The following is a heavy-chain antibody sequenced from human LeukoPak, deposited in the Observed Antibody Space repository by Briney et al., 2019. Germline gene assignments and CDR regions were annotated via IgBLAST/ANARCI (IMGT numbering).Heavy chain of an antibody. Sequence: SETLSLTCTVSGGSISSHCWSWIRQPPRKGLEWIGYVYYSGSTIYNPSLKSRVTISIDTSKNQFSLKLSSVTAADTAMYYCTSHYGSGFDSWGQGTLVTVSS. CDR2: VYYSGST. CDR3: TSHYGSGFDS. J-gene: IGHJ4*02. CDR1: GGSISSHC. D-gene: IGHD3-10*01. V-gene: IGHV4-59*11.